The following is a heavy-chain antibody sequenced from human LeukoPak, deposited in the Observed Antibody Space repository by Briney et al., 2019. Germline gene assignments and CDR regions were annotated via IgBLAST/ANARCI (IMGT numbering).Heavy chain of an antibody. J-gene: IGHJ4*02. D-gene: IGHD5-18*01. CDR3: ARDPGYSYAMDF. CDR2: ISWGSHVI. V-gene: IGHV3-48*02. CDR1: GFTFSTYS. Sequence: PGGSLRLSCTASGFTFSTYSMNWVRQAPGKGLEWLSYISWGSHVIYYADSVKGRFTTSRDDAKNSLYLQMNSLTDEDTAVYYCARDPGYSYAMDFWGRGTLVTVSS.